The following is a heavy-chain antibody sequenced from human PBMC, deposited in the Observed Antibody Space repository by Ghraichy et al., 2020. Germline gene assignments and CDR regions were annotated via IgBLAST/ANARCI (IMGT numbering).Heavy chain of an antibody. CDR2: ISSNGGTT. Sequence: GGSLRLSCAASGFTFSNFGMHWVRQAPGKGLEFVSTISSNGGTTYYANSVEGRFTVSRDNFKNTLYLQMGSLRGEDMAVYYCATSGYRGYDLPLPPFYWGQGTLVTVSS. V-gene: IGHV3-64*01. CDR3: ATSGYRGYDLPLPPFY. CDR1: GFTFSNFG. J-gene: IGHJ4*02. D-gene: IGHD5-12*01.